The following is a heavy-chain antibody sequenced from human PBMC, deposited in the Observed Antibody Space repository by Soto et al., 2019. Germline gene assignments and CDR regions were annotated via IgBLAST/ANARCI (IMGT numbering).Heavy chain of an antibody. CDR3: ARLEAVITKNWFDP. D-gene: IGHD3-22*01. J-gene: IGHJ5*02. CDR2: IYYSGST. CDR1: GGSISSYY. V-gene: IGHV4-59*01. Sequence: LETLSLTCTVSGGSISSYYLSWIRQPPGKGLEWIGYIYYSGSTNYNPSLKSRVTISVDTSKNQFSLKLSSVTAADTAMYYCARLEAVITKNWFDPWGQGTLVTVSS.